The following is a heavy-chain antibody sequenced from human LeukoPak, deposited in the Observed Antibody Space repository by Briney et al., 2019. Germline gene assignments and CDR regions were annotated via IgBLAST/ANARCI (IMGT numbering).Heavy chain of an antibody. CDR2: ISNSGGGT. J-gene: IGHJ6*02. Sequence: GGSLRLSCAASGFTFSDYYMSWLRLAPGKGLEWVSTISNSGGGTYYADSVKGRFTVSRDNSKKTLYLQMNNLRAEGTAIYYCAKDSAYYYGMDVWGQGTTVTVSS. CDR1: GFTFSDYY. CDR3: AKDSAYYYGMDV. V-gene: IGHV3-23*01.